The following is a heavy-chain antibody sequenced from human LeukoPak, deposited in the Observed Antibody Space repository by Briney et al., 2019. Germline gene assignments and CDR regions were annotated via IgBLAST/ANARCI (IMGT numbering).Heavy chain of an antibody. CDR1: GLTFSNYG. CDR2: VRSDGGIK. D-gene: IGHD2-2*01. V-gene: IGHV3-30*02. CDR3: AKDLPAAYFDY. Sequence: GGSLRLSCAASGLTFSNYGIHWVRQAPGKGLEWVAFVRSDGGIKYYADSVKGRFTISRDNSRTTVYLQMNSLRAEDTAVYHCAKDLPAAYFDYWGQGTLVTVSS. J-gene: IGHJ4*02.